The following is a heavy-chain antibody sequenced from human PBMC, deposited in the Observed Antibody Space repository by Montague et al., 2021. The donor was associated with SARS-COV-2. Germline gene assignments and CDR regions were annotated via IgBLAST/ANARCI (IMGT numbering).Heavy chain of an antibody. J-gene: IGHJ6*02. CDR2: IYYSGCT. V-gene: IGHV4-39*07. Sequence: SETRSLTCTVSGGSISSSSYYWGWIRQPPGKGLEWIGSIYYSGCTYYNPSLKSRVTISVGTSKNQFSLKLSSVTAADTAVYYCAGDLAGYYGSGSYGGMDVWGQGTTVTVSS. CDR3: AGDLAGYYGSGSYGGMDV. CDR1: GGSISSSSYY. D-gene: IGHD3-10*01.